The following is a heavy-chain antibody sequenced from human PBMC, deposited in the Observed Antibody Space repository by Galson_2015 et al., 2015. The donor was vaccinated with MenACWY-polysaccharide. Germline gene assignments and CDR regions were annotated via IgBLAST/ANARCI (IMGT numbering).Heavy chain of an antibody. J-gene: IGHJ6*02. V-gene: IGHV4-4*07. CDR3: ARVRGGQWPRYSMDV. CDR2: VYASGST. D-gene: IGHD6-19*01. CDR1: GASISNYY. Sequence: ETLSLTCTVSGASISNYYWTCIRQPAGKRLEWIGRVYASGSTNSNPSLKRRLTMSVDTSKNQFSLGLSSVTAADTAIYYCARVRGGQWPRYSMDVWGQGTTVTVSS.